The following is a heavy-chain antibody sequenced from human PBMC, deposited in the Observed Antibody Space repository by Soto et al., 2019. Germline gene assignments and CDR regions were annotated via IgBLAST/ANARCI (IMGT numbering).Heavy chain of an antibody. J-gene: IGHJ4*01. CDR2: ISYDVSNK. D-gene: IGHD5-12*01. CDR1: GFTFSSYG. V-gene: IGHV3-30*03. CDR3: ADHLTPPWGGYIFYDDLAPPNDY. Sequence: QVQLVESGGGVVQPGRSLRLSCAASGFTFSSYGMHWVRQAPGKGLEWVAVISYDVSNKYYADSVKDRYTISRDHSKNTLYLHMHSLRAEDTAEFYCADHLTPPWGGYIFYDDLAPPNDYCCREPLVTVCS.